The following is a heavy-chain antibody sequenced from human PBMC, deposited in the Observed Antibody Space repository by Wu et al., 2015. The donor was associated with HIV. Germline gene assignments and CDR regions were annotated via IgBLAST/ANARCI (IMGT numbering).Heavy chain of an antibody. J-gene: IGHJ3*02. CDR1: GGTFSSYA. V-gene: IGHV1-69*13. CDR3: ARVTDDYGDYPLAFDI. CDR2: IIPIFGTA. Sequence: QVQLVQSGAEVKKPGSSVKVSCKASGGTFSSYAISWVRQAPGQGLEWMGRIIPIFGTANYAQKFQGRVTITADESTSTAYMELSSLRSEDTAVYYCARVTDDYGDYPLAFDIWGQGTMVTVSS. D-gene: IGHD4-17*01.